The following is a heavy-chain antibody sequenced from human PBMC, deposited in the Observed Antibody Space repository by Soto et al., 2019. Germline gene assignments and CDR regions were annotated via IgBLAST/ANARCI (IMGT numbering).Heavy chain of an antibody. Sequence: EVQLLESGGGLVQPGGSLRLSCAASGFTFSSYAMSWVRQAPGKGLEWVSAITGSGGSTNSADSVKGRFTISRDNSKNPLYLQMNNVIAEATAVYYCAKRRAIDYGEFDDWGQGTLVTVSS. CDR1: GFTFSSYA. V-gene: IGHV3-23*01. CDR2: ITGSGGST. J-gene: IGHJ4*02. CDR3: AKRRAIDYGEFDD. D-gene: IGHD4-17*01.